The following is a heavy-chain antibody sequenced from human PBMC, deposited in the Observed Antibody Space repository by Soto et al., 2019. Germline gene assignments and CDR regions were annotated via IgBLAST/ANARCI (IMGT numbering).Heavy chain of an antibody. J-gene: IGHJ4*02. CDR2: ISYSGST. Sequence: PSETLSLTCAVSGGSASSGSNFWSWIRQPPGKALEWIGYISYSGSTNYNPSLKSRVTISVDTSKNQFSLKLNSVTAADTAVYYCARDISGNFDSWGQGTLVTVSS. V-gene: IGHV4-61*01. CDR1: GGSASSGSNF. CDR3: ARDISGNFDS. D-gene: IGHD5-12*01.